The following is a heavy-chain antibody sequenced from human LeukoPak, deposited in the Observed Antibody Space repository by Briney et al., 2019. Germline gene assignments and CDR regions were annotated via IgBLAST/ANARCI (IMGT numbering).Heavy chain of an antibody. Sequence: GGSLRLSCAASGFTFSSYAMNCVRQAPGKGLEWVSVISGSGGSTYYADSVRGRFTISRDNSKNTLFLQLNGLRAEDTAIYYCARAMPSSTYYFDSWGQGTLVTVSS. CDR2: ISGSGGST. V-gene: IGHV3-23*01. J-gene: IGHJ4*02. CDR1: GFTFSSYA. CDR3: ARAMPSSTYYFDS. D-gene: IGHD2-2*01.